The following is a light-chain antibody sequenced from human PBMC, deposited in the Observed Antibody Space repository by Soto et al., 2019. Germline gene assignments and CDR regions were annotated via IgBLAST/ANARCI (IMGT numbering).Light chain of an antibody. J-gene: IGKJ1*01. CDR2: GAS. Sequence: EIVMTQSPATLSVSPGERATLSCRASKSVSSNLAWYQQKPGQAPRLLIYGASTRATGIPARFSGSGSGTEFTLTISSLQSEDFALYYCHQYNNWPRTFAQGTKVEIK. V-gene: IGKV3-15*01. CDR3: HQYNNWPRT. CDR1: KSVSSN.